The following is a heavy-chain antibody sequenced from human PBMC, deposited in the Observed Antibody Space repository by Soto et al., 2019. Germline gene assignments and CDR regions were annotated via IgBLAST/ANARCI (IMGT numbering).Heavy chain of an antibody. CDR1: GGSISSSSYY. CDR2: IFYSGST. Sequence: SETLSLTCTVSGGSISSSSYYWGWIRQPPGKGLEWIGSIFYSGSTYYNPSLKSRVTISVDTSKNQFSLKLSSVTAADTATYYCAHRLLYSGYGYNWFDPWGQGTLVTVSS. V-gene: IGHV4-39*01. CDR3: AHRLLYSGYGYNWFDP. J-gene: IGHJ5*02. D-gene: IGHD5-12*01.